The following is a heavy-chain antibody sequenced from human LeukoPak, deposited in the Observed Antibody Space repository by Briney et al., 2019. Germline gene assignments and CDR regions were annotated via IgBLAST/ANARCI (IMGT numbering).Heavy chain of an antibody. J-gene: IGHJ4*02. CDR3: ARGRLYYGSGSYYDY. CDR2: INHSGST. Sequence: TSETLSLTCAVYGGSFSGYYWSWIRQPPGKGLEWIGEINHSGSTNYNPSLKSRVTISVDTSKNQFSLKLSSVTAADTAVYYCARGRLYYGSGSYYDYWGQGTLVTVSS. CDR1: GGSFSGYY. V-gene: IGHV4-34*01. D-gene: IGHD3-10*01.